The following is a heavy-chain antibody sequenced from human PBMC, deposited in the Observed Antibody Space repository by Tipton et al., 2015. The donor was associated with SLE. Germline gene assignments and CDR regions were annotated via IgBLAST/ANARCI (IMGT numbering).Heavy chain of an antibody. V-gene: IGHV4-34*01. D-gene: IGHD5-18*01. Sequence: TLSLTCAVYGGFFTGYYWSWIRQPPGKGMEWIGEINHGGSTNSNPSLKSRVTMSVDTTKNQFSLRLTSVIAADTAVYYCARLHGYSYGLNWFDPWGQGTLISVSS. CDR3: ARLHGYSYGLNWFDP. CDR1: GGFFTGYY. CDR2: INHGGST. J-gene: IGHJ5*02.